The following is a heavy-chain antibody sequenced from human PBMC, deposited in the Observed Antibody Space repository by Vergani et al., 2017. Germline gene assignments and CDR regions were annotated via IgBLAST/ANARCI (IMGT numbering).Heavy chain of an antibody. J-gene: IGHJ6*02. D-gene: IGHD3-10*01. CDR1: GFTFSSYG. CDR3: ARDPDGELFSYYYYGMDV. V-gene: IGHV3-30*02. CDR2: IRYDGSNK. Sequence: QVQLVESGGGVVQPGGSLRLSCAASGFTFSSYGMHWVRQAPGKGLEWVAFIRYDGSNKYYADSVKGRFTISRDNAKNSLYLQMNSLRAEDTAVYYCARDPDGELFSYYYYGMDVWGQGTTVTVSS.